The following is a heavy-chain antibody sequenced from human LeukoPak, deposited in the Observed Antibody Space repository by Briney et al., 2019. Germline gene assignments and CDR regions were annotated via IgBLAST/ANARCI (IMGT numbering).Heavy chain of an antibody. CDR1: GFTFSSYG. D-gene: IGHD3-10*01. CDR3: ARDSQHYYGSGSYYGSGAFDI. Sequence: GGSLRLSCAASGFTFSSYGMHWVRQAPGKGLEWVAVISYDGSNKYYADSVKGRFTISRDNAKNSLYLQMNSLRAEDTAVYYCARDSQHYYGSGSYYGSGAFDIWGQGTMVTVSS. J-gene: IGHJ3*02. V-gene: IGHV3-30*03. CDR2: ISYDGSNK.